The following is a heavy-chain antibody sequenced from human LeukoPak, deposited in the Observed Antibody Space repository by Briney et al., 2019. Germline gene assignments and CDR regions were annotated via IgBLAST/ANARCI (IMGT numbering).Heavy chain of an antibody. CDR2: IRSKTDGGTA. CDR3: STWTDLYDY. CDR1: GFTFSGSA. D-gene: IGHD3/OR15-3a*01. V-gene: IGHV3-15*01. J-gene: IGHJ4*02. Sequence: GGSLRLSCAASGFTFSGSAMHWVRQASGKGLEWVGRIRSKTDGGTADHAASVKDRFTISRDDSQNMLYLQMNSLKTEDTAVYYCSTWTDLYDYWGQGTLVTVSS.